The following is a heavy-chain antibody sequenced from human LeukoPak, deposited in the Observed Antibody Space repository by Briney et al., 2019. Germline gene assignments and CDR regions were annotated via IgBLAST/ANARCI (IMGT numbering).Heavy chain of an antibody. D-gene: IGHD3-3*01. CDR1: GFTFSSYA. CDR3: AKTVGFWSGFYYFDY. Sequence: QPGGSLRLSCAASGFTFSSYAMSWVRQAPGKGLEWVSAISGSGGSTYYADSVKGRFTISRDNSKTTLYLQMNSLRAEDTAIYYCAKTVGFWSGFYYFDYWGQGNLVTVSS. V-gene: IGHV3-23*01. CDR2: ISGSGGST. J-gene: IGHJ4*02.